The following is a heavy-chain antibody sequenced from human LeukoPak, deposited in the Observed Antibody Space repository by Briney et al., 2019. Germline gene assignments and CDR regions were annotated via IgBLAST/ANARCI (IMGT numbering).Heavy chain of an antibody. CDR1: GFIFSSYT. D-gene: IGHD2-2*02. V-gene: IGHV3-21*06. J-gene: IGHJ4*02. CDR3: ARSYIDRTALPLV. Sequence: GGSLRLSCGTSGFIFSSYTMNWVRQAPGKGLEWVSSIHPTSNPIHYADSVKGRFTISRGNARNSLYLHMNSLRAEDTAVYYCARSYIDRTALPLVWGQGTLVTVSS. CDR2: IHPTSNPI.